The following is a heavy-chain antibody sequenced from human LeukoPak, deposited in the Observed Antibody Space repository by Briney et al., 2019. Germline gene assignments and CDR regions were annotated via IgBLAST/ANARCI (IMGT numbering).Heavy chain of an antibody. CDR2: IIPIFGTA. D-gene: IGHD1/OR15-1a*01. Sequence: GASVKVSCKASGGTFSSYAISWVRQAPGQGLEWMGGIIPIFGTANYAQKFQGRVTITTDESTSTAYMELSSLRSEDTAVYYCARVLNWNRAHYYIDVWGKGTTVTVSS. J-gene: IGHJ6*03. CDR1: GGTFSSYA. CDR3: ARVLNWNRAHYYIDV. V-gene: IGHV1-69*05.